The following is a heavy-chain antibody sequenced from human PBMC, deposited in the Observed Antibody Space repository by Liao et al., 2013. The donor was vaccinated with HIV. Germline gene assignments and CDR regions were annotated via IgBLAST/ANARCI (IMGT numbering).Heavy chain of an antibody. CDR3: ARVGALRSAEGGLRY. CDR2: VYYSGST. J-gene: IGHJ4*02. Sequence: QVQLQESGPGLVKRSETLSLTCTVSGGSISSYQWTWIRQPPGKGLEWIGHVYYSGSTNYNSSLESRVTISVDTSKNQFSLKVTYVSAADTAVYYCARVGALRSAEGGLRYWGQGTLVTVSS. D-gene: IGHD3-16*01. CDR1: GGSISSYQ. V-gene: IGHV4-59*01.